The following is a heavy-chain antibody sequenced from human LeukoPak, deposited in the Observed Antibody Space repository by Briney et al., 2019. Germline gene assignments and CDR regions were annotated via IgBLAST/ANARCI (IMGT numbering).Heavy chain of an antibody. CDR3: AKGQDLPPHGTGPFDS. CDR1: GFTFSSYD. D-gene: IGHD6-13*01. V-gene: IGHV3-23*01. J-gene: IGHJ4*02. CDR2: ISRSGGST. Sequence: GGSLRLSCAASGFTFSSYDMSWVRQAAGKGLEWVSAISRSGGSTYHADSVKGWLTISRDNSKNTLYLQMSSLKAEDPALYYCAKGQDLPPHGTGPFDSWAQGTLVTVPS.